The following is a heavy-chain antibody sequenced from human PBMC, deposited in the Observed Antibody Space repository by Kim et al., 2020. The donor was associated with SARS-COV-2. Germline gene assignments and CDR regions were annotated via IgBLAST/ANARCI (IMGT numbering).Heavy chain of an antibody. Sequence: TEYGDAVTGRLPHSRATSKDTMYLQMNNLRAEDTAVYYCARDRPGTYLDHWGQGTQVTVSS. CDR3: ARDRPGTYLDH. J-gene: IGHJ4*02. CDR2: T. D-gene: IGHD1-7*01. V-gene: IGHV3-53*01.